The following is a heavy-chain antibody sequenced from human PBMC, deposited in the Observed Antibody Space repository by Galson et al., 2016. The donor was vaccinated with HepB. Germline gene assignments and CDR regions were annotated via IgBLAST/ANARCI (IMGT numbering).Heavy chain of an antibody. D-gene: IGHD3-16*02. CDR2: ISGSGGST. J-gene: IGHJ5*02. CDR3: AKDPVWGSYRYWFDP. Sequence: LRLSCAASGFTFSSYAMSWVRQAPGKGLEWVSAISGSGGSTYYADSVKGRFTISRDNSKNTLYLQMNSLRAEDTAVYYCAKDPVWGSYRYWFDPWGQGTLVTVSS. V-gene: IGHV3-23*01. CDR1: GFTFSSYA.